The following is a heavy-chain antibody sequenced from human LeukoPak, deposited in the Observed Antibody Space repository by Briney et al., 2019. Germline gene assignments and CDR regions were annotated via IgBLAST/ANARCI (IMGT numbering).Heavy chain of an antibody. Sequence: SVKVSCXASGGTFSSYAISWVRQAPGQGLEWMGGIIPIFGTANYAQKFQGRATITTDESTSTAYMELSSLRSEDTAVYYCAGVVVPAAMRYYYYYMDVWGKGTTVTVSS. CDR3: AGVVVPAAMRYYYYYMDV. J-gene: IGHJ6*03. CDR1: GGTFSSYA. V-gene: IGHV1-69*05. D-gene: IGHD2-2*01. CDR2: IIPIFGTA.